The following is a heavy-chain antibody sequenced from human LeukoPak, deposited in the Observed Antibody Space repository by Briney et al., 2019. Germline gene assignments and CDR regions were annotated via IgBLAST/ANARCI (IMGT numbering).Heavy chain of an antibody. CDR2: ISGSGGST. D-gene: IGHD6-19*01. CDR1: GFTFSSYA. CDR3: AKGRIKTQIRIAVAGTEPDY. V-gene: IGHV3-23*01. J-gene: IGHJ4*02. Sequence: PGGSLRLSCAASGFTFSSYAMSWVRQAPGKGLEWVSAISGSGGSTYYADSVKGRFTISRDNSKNTLYLQMNSLRAEDTAVYYCAKGRIKTQIRIAVAGTEPDYWGQGTLVTVSS.